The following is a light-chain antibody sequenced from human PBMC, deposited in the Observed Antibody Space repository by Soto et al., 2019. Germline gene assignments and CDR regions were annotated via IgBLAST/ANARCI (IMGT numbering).Light chain of an antibody. CDR1: SGDFGGYNY. CDR2: GVT. V-gene: IGLV2-14*03. J-gene: IGLJ1*01. CDR3: NSYTNSNTLPV. Sequence: QSVLTQPASVSGSPGQSITISCTGASGDFGGYNYVSWYQQHPGKAPQLLIYGVTNRPSGVSNRFSGSKPGNTASLTISGLQADDEAEYYCNSYTNSNTLPVFGTGTKVTVL.